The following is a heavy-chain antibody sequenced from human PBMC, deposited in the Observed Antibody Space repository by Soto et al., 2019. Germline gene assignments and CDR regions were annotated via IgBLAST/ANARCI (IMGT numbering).Heavy chain of an antibody. J-gene: IGHJ4*02. CDR3: AREPSI. CDR1: GGSISSGGYS. CDR2: IYHSGST. Sequence: KPSETLSLTCAVSGGSISSGGYSWSWIRQPPGKGLEWIGYIYHSGSTYYNPSLESRVTISIDTSKNQFSLKLSSVTAADTAVYYCAREPSIWGQGTLVTVSS. V-gene: IGHV4-30-2*01.